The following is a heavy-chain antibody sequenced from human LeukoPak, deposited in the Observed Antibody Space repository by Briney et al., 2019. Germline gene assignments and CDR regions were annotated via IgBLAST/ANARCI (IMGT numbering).Heavy chain of an antibody. CDR3: AKKGRGGWSLDS. CDR1: GFTFSSSA. V-gene: IGHV3-23*01. CDR2: ISDSGAST. Sequence: GGSLRLSCAASGFTFSSSAMSWVRQAPGKGLEWVSSISDSGASTYYADSVRGRFSVSRNNSDNRLDLQFNSLRLDDTAVYFCAKKGRGGWSLDSWGQGILVTVSS. J-gene: IGHJ4*02. D-gene: IGHD6-19*01.